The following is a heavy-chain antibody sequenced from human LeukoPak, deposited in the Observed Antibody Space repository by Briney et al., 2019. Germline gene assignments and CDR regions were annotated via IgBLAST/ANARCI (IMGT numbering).Heavy chain of an antibody. J-gene: IGHJ5*02. CDR2: IWYDGSNK. CDR1: GFTFSNAW. V-gene: IGHV3-33*08. D-gene: IGHD2-15*01. Sequence: GGSLRPSCAASGFTFSNAWMNWVRQAPGKGLEWVAVIWYDGSNKYYADSVKGRFTISRDNSKNTLYLQMNSLRAEDTAVYYCARRHCSGGSCELNWFDPWGQGTLVTVSS. CDR3: ARRHCSGGSCELNWFDP.